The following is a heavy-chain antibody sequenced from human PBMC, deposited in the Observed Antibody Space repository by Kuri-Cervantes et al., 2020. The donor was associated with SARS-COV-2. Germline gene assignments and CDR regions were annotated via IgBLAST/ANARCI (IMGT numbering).Heavy chain of an antibody. V-gene: IGHV1-46*01. D-gene: IGHD3-10*01. CDR3: ARPMVRGAPLYDAFDI. CDR1: GGTFSSYA. CDR2: INPSGGST. J-gene: IGHJ3*02. Sequence: ASVKVSCKASGGTFSSYAISWVRQAPGQGLEWMGIINPSGGSTSYAQKFQGRVTMTRDTSTSTVYMELSSLRSEDTAVYYCARPMVRGAPLYDAFDIWGQGTMVTVSS.